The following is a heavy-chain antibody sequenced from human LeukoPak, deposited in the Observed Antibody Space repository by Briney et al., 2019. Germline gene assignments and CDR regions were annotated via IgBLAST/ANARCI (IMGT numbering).Heavy chain of an antibody. D-gene: IGHD6-6*01. CDR3: AKGAHSSSGYYFDY. J-gene: IGHJ4*02. CDR1: GFTFDDYA. Sequence: PGRSLRLSCAASGFTFDDYAMHWVRQAPGKGLEWVSGISWNSGSIGYADSVKGRFTISRDNAKNSLYLQMNSLGAEDMALYYCAKGAHSSSGYYFDYWGQGTLVTVSS. V-gene: IGHV3-9*03. CDR2: ISWNSGSI.